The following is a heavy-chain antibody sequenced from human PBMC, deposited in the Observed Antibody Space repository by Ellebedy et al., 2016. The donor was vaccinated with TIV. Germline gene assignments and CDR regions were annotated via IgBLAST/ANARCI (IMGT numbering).Heavy chain of an antibody. J-gene: IGHJ6*03. V-gene: IGHV3-21*01. Sequence: PGGSLRLSCAASGFTFSSYNMNWVRQAPGKGLERVSSISSSSNYIHYADSVKGRFTISRDNAKNSLYLQMKSLRAEDTAVYYCARSGSTETYYYYYMDVWGKGTTVTVSS. CDR1: GFTFSSYN. D-gene: IGHD6-13*01. CDR2: ISSSSNYI. CDR3: ARSGSTETYYYYYMDV.